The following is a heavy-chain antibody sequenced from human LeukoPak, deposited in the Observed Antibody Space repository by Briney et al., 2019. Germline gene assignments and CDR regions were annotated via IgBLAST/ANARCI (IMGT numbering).Heavy chain of an antibody. CDR3: ASPDPYGPRAFDI. CDR2: IYPGDSDT. D-gene: IGHD3-10*01. CDR1: GYTFTNFW. Sequence: GESLKISCKTSGYTFTNFWIGWVRQMPGKGLEWMGIIYPGDSDTRYSPSFQGQVTISADKSISTAYLQWSSLKASDTAMYYCASPDPYGPRAFDIWGQGTMVTVSS. J-gene: IGHJ3*02. V-gene: IGHV5-51*01.